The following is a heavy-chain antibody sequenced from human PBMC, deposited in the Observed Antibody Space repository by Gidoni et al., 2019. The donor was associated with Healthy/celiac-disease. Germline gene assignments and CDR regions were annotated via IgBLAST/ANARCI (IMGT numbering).Heavy chain of an antibody. CDR2: ISYDGSNK. D-gene: IGHD5-12*01. CDR3: ARDHGYSGYDLRGAHY. CDR1: GFTFSSYA. Sequence: QVQLVESGGGVVQSGRSMRLSCAASGFTFSSYAMHWVRQAPGKGLEWVAVISYDGSNKYYADSVQGRFTISRDNSKNTLYLQMNSLRAEDTAVYYCARDHGYSGYDLRGAHYWGQGTLVTVSS. V-gene: IGHV3-30-3*01. J-gene: IGHJ4*02.